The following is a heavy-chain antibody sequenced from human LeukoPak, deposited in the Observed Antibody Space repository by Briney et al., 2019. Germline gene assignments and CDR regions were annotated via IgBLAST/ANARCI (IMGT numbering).Heavy chain of an antibody. CDR1: TFPFSRYP. J-gene: IGHJ4*02. V-gene: IGHV3-48*04. CDR2: ISSSSSTI. D-gene: IGHD3-22*01. CDR3: ARRDSSGYYYFGY. Sequence: GGSLRLSCAASTFPFSRYPMNWVRQAPGKGLEWVSYISSSSSTIYYADSVKGRFTISRDNAKNSLYLQMNSLRAEDTAVYYCARRDSSGYYYFGYWGQGTLVTVSS.